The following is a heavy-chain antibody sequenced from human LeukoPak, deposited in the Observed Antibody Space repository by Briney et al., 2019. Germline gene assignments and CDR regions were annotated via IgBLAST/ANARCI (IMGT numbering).Heavy chain of an antibody. V-gene: IGHV3-11*04. D-gene: IGHD3-22*01. CDR3: ARALADNRGYYLGFDY. CDR1: RFTFSDYY. J-gene: IGHJ4*02. CDR2: VTNNNGAM. Sequence: GGSLRLSCAASRFTFSDYYMGWIRQAPGKGLEWISYVTNNNGAMFYAGSLEGRFTLFRDNAKNSLYLQMNSLRPDDTAVYYCARALADNRGYYLGFDYWGRGTLVTVSS.